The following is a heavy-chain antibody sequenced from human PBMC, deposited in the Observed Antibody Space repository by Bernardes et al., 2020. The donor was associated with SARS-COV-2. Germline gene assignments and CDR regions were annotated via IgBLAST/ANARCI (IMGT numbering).Heavy chain of an antibody. CDR3: AKGGTTVTTSVSH. J-gene: IGHJ4*02. CDR2: ISGSGSST. CDR1: GFTFSSYA. Sequence: GGYLRLSCAASGFTFSSYAMSWVRQAPGKGLEWVSTISGSGSSTYYADSVKGRFTISRDNSKNTLYLQMNSLRAEDTAVYYCAKGGTTVTTSVSHWGQGTLVTVSS. V-gene: IGHV3-23*01. D-gene: IGHD4-4*01.